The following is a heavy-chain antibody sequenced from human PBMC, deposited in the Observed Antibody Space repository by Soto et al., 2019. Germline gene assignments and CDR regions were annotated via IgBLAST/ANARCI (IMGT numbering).Heavy chain of an antibody. J-gene: IGHJ5*02. D-gene: IGHD2-21*02. Sequence: QVQVQESGPGLVKPSETLSLTCTVSGGSITSGSFYWGWVRHSPGKGLEWIGSIYYSGSVYYNPSLESRVTISADVSKDQFSLKLTSVTAADTAIYYCARHGTAVTAANWFVTWGQGTLVTVSS. CDR3: ARHGTAVTAANWFVT. CDR2: IYYSGSV. CDR1: GGSITSGSFY. V-gene: IGHV4-39*01.